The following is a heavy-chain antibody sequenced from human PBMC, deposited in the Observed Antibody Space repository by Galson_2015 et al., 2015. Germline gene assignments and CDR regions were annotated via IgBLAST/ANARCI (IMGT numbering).Heavy chain of an antibody. J-gene: IGHJ6*02. D-gene: IGHD6-13*01. CDR3: ARDAYSSSWYYYYGMDV. V-gene: IGHV3-30-3*01. CDR1: GFTFSSYA. CDR2: ISYDGSNK. Sequence: SLRLSCAASGFTFSSYAMHWVRQAPGKGLEWVAVISYDGSNKYYADSVKGRFTISRDNSKNTLYLQMNSLRAEDTAVYYCARDAYSSSWYYYYGMDVWGQGTTVTVSS.